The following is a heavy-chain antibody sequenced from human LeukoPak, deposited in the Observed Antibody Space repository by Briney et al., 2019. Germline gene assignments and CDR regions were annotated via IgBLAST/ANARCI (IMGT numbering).Heavy chain of an antibody. CDR2: IYYSGST. J-gene: IGHJ4*02. CDR1: GGSISSYY. D-gene: IGHD6-6*01. Sequence: SETLSLTCTVSGGSISSYYWTWIRQPPGKGLEWIGYIYYSGSTNYNPSLKSRLTISLDTSKNQFSLKLSSVTAADTAVYYCARYSSSSSALDYWGKGTLVTVSS. CDR3: ARYSSSSSALDY. V-gene: IGHV4-59*08.